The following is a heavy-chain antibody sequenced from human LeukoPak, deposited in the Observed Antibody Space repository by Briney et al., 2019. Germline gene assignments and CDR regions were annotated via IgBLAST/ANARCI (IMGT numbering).Heavy chain of an antibody. V-gene: IGHV1-18*01. J-gene: IGHJ4*02. CDR2: ISAFNGNT. CDR3: ARGSDRLGYYDN. D-gene: IGHD3-16*01. Sequence: ASVKVSFTASGYLFDTYDITWVRQAPGQGLEWMGWISAFNGNTNYAQRVQGRVTMTTDRSTRRVYMELRSLRHDDTAVYYCARGSDRLGYYDNWGQGTLVTVSS. CDR1: GYLFDTYD.